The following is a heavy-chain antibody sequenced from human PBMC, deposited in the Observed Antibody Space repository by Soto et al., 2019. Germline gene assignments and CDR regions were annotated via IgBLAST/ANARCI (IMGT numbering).Heavy chain of an antibody. CDR3: ARDRGDVVVVPAYWSYYFDY. J-gene: IGHJ4*02. V-gene: IGHV3-30-3*01. Sequence: GGSLRLSCAASGFTFSSYAMHWVRQAPGKGLEWVAVISYDGSNKYYADSVKGRFTISRDNSKNTLYLQMNSLRAEDTAVYYCARDRGDVVVVPAYWSYYFDYWGQGTLVTVSS. CDR2: ISYDGSNK. D-gene: IGHD2-2*01. CDR1: GFTFSSYA.